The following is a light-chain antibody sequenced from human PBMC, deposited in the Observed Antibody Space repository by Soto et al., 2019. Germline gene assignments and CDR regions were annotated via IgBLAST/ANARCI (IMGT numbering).Light chain of an antibody. CDR1: QSISDY. Sequence: IQLTQSPSSLSASVGDRVTITCRASQSISDYLNWYQHKPMKAPKLLIYAASTLQSGVPFRFSGSSSGPDFTLTIAGLQPEDSAIYYCQHTYNNPWTFGQGTKVEV. CDR3: QHTYNNPWT. CDR2: AAS. V-gene: IGKV1-39*01. J-gene: IGKJ1*01.